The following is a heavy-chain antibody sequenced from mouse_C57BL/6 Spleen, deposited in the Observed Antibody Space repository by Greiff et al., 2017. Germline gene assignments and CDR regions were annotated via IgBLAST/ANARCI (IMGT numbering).Heavy chain of an antibody. Sequence: EVKLVESGGGLVKPGGSLKLSCAASGFTFSDYGMHWVRQAPEKGLEWVAYISSGSSTIYYADTVKGRFTISRDNAKNTLFLQMTSLRSEDTAMYYCAREGIYYGNYGFAYWGQGTLVTVSA. CDR3: AREGIYYGNYGFAY. V-gene: IGHV5-17*01. CDR1: GFTFSDYG. CDR2: ISSGSSTI. D-gene: IGHD2-1*01. J-gene: IGHJ3*01.